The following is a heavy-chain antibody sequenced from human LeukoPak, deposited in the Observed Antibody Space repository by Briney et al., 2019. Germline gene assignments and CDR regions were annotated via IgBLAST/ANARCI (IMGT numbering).Heavy chain of an antibody. CDR3: ATPLGSGSYYPDY. CDR2: IYYSGST. V-gene: IGHV4-39*01. J-gene: IGHJ4*02. Sequence: PSETLSLTCTVSGGSISSSSYYWGWIRQPPGKGLEWIGSIYYSGSTYYNPSLKSRVTISVDTSKNQFSLKLSSVTAADTAVYYCATPLGSGSYYPDYSGQGTLVTVSS. CDR1: GGSISSSSYY. D-gene: IGHD3-10*01.